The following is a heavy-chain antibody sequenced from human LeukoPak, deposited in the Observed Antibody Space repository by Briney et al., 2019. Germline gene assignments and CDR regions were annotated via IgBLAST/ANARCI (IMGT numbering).Heavy chain of an antibody. Sequence: GGFLRLSCAASGFTFSNYHMNWVRQAPGKGLEWVSSIRSASNYIKYADSVKGRFTISRDNAKNSLYLQMNSLRAEDTAVYYCAREGSSGYYLDYWGQGTLVTVSS. V-gene: IGHV3-21*01. J-gene: IGHJ4*02. D-gene: IGHD3-22*01. CDR3: AREGSSGYYLDY. CDR1: GFTFSNYH. CDR2: IRSASNYI.